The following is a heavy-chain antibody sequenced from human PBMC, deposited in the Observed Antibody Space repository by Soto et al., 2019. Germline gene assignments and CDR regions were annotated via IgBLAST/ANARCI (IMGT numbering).Heavy chain of an antibody. CDR1: GGSFNDYF. D-gene: IGHD6-19*01. CDR3: AKSAFTSGWYFRAPSYDV. V-gene: IGHV4-34*01. CDR2: MNYSGRS. Sequence: QVQLQQWGAGLVKSSETLSLTCAVYGGSFNDYFWTWFRQSPGKGLAWLGEMNYSGRSNHNPKSRVTISVDTSKNQFSLQITSVTAADTAIYYCAKSAFTSGWYFRAPSYDVWSQGTMVFVSS. J-gene: IGHJ3*01.